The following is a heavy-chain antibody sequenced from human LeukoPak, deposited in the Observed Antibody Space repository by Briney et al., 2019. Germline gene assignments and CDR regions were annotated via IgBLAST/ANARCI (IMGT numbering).Heavy chain of an antibody. CDR2: FIPNLNIA. CDR1: GGTFRRND. V-gene: IGHV1-69*01. CDR3: ASSYSGYHY. Sequence: GSSVKVSCKAFGGTFRRNDLTWVRQAPGQGLEWMGGFIPNLNIAHYAQKFKARVTFTADESTTTAYMELRSLRSEDTAVYYCASSYSGYHYWGQGTLVTVSS. D-gene: IGHD5-12*01. J-gene: IGHJ4*02.